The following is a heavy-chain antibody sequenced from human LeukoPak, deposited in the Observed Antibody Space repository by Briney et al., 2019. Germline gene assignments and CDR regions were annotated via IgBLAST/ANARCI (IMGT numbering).Heavy chain of an antibody. CDR2: ISAGGAGT. D-gene: IGHD2-21*01. CDR1: GFTFSSYA. Sequence: GGSLRLSCAASGFTFSSYAMNRVRQAPGKGLEWVSTISAGGAGTYYADSVKGRFTISRDNSKNTLYVQMNSLRAEDTAVYYCAAVSYLAFDIWGQGTMVTVSS. J-gene: IGHJ3*02. CDR3: AAVSYLAFDI. V-gene: IGHV3-23*01.